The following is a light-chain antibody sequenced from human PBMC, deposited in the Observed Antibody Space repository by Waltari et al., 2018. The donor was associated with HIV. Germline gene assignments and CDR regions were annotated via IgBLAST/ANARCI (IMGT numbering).Light chain of an antibody. V-gene: IGLV1-40*01. CDR2: ANI. CDR3: QSYDSSLSAYVV. Sequence: QSVLTQPPSVSGAPGQRVTISCTGTSSHIGAGDDVHWYQQLPGTAPKLLIYANIHRPSGVPDRFSVSKSATSASLAITGLQAEDEADYFCQSYDSSLSAYVVFGGGTKLTVL. J-gene: IGLJ2*01. CDR1: SSHIGAGDD.